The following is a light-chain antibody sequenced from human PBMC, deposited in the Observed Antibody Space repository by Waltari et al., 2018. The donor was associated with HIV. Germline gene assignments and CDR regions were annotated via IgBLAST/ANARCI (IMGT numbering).Light chain of an antibody. CDR3: QQRTNWPPT. Sequence: ETVLTQSPPTLSLSPGERATLSCRASQNVRNHLAWYQQKPGQSPRLLIYDTSNRATGIPARFSGSGSATDFTLTISSLESEDFAVYYCQQRTNWPPTFGQGTKVEIK. CDR1: QNVRNH. J-gene: IGKJ1*01. CDR2: DTS. V-gene: IGKV3-11*01.